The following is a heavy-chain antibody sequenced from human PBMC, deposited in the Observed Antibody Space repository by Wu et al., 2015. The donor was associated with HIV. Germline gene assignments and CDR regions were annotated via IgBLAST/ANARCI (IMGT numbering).Heavy chain of an antibody. J-gene: IGHJ3*01. CDR3: APGQQLPHFPDSSPSEEAFDS. V-gene: IGHV1-2*02. CDR1: GYTFRGYY. CDR2: INPKSGGT. Sequence: QVRLVQSGAEVKKPGASVKVSCRAYGYTFRGYYMHWVRQAPGQGLEWMGWINPKSGGTNYAPKFQGRVTMTRDTSINTAYVELTNLNSDDTAVYYCAPGQQLPHFPDSSPSEEAFDSWGHGTMVTVSS. D-gene: IGHD6-19*01.